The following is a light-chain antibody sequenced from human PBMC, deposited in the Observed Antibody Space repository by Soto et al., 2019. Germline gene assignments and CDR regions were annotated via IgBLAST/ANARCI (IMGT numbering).Light chain of an antibody. J-gene: IGLJ7*01. Sequence: QAVVTQAPSFSVSPGGTVTLTCGLSSGSVSTSYYPSWYQQTPGQAPRTLIYSTNTRSSGVAGRFSGSILGNKAALTITGAQEDDESDYYCVLYMGLGISVFGGGTQLTVL. CDR1: SGSVSTSYY. CDR3: VLYMGLGISV. V-gene: IGLV8-61*01. CDR2: STN.